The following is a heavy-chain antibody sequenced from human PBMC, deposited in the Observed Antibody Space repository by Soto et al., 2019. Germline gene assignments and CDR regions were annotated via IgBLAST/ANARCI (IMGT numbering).Heavy chain of an antibody. J-gene: IGHJ4*02. CDR1: GFTFDDYA. CDR2: ISWNSGSI. Sequence: GGSLRLSCAASGFTFDDYAMHWVRQAPGKGLEWVSGISWNSGSIGYADSVKGRFTISRDNAKNSLYLQMNSLRAEDTALYYCAKVRNRYCSGGSCYHLFDYWGQGTLVTVSS. CDR3: AKVRNRYCSGGSCYHLFDY. V-gene: IGHV3-9*01. D-gene: IGHD2-15*01.